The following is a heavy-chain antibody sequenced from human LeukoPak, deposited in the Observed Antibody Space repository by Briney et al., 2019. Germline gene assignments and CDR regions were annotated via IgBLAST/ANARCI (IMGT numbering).Heavy chain of an antibody. CDR3: ASKPYGRDAFDI. CDR1: GGTFSSYA. D-gene: IGHD4-17*01. V-gene: IGHV1-69*04. J-gene: IGHJ3*02. CDR2: IIPIFGIA. Sequence: GASVKVSCKASGGTFSSYAISWVRQAPGQGLEWMGRIIPIFGIANYAQKFQGRVTITADKSTSTAYMELSSLRSEDTAVYYCASKPYGRDAFDIWGQGTMVTVSS.